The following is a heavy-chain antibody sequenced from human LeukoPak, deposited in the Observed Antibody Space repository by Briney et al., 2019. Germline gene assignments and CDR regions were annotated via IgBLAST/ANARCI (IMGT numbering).Heavy chain of an antibody. CDR1: GFTFSHYG. D-gene: IGHD3/OR15-3a*01. CDR2: IWSDGTEK. CDR3: AKDAQRGFDFSNSLES. J-gene: IGHJ4*02. Sequence: GGSLRLSCATSGFTFSHYGMHWVRQARGKGLEWVAVIWSDGTEKYYGDSVKGRFTISRDNSKKTVYLQMNSLRVEDTAVYYCAKDAQRGFDFSNSLESWGQGTLVTVSS. V-gene: IGHV3-33*06.